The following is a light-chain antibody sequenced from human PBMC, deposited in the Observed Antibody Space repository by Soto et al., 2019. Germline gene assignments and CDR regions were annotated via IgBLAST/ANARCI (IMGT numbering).Light chain of an antibody. CDR3: QQRSNWPKT. J-gene: IGKJ1*01. Sequence: EIVLTQSPATLSLSPGERATLSCRASQSVSTYLAWYQQKPGQAPRVLIYDASNRATGIPARFSGSGYGTDFTLNISSLEPEDFAVYYCQQRSNWPKTFGKGTKVEIK. V-gene: IGKV3-11*01. CDR2: DAS. CDR1: QSVSTY.